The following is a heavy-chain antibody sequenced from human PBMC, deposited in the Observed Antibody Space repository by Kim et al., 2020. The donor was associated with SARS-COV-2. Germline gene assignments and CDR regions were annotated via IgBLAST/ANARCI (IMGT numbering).Heavy chain of an antibody. D-gene: IGHD6-19*01. J-gene: IGHJ4*02. CDR1: GFTFSTYT. V-gene: IGHV3-23*01. Sequence: GGSLRLSCAASGFTFSTYTMTWVRQGPGKGLEWVSAISDSGGSTYYADSVKGRFTISRDNSKNTLFLQMSSLRAEDTAVYYCVRGAVAGSRDDNDWGQGTLVTVSS. CDR3: VRGAVAGSRDDND. CDR2: ISDSGGST.